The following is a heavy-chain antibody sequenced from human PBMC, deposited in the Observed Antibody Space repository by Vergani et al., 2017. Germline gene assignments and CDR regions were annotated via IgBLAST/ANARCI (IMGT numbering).Heavy chain of an antibody. CDR3: ATGAGPFDI. D-gene: IGHD7-27*01. Sequence: QVQMQESGPGLVKTSETLSLTCSASGAPISYWCWSWLRQPAVKGLEWIGRLCPSGSTNYKPSLKSRVTMSIDTSKNQFSLKLTSVTAADTAVYYGATGAGPFDIWGQGTLVTVSS. J-gene: IGHJ4*02. CDR2: LCPSGST. V-gene: IGHV4-4*07. CDR1: GAPISYWC.